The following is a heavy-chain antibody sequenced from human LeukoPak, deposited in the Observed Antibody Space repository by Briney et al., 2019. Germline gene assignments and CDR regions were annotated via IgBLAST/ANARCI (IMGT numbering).Heavy chain of an antibody. CDR3: AKKATPNSGSYFN. Sequence: GASVKVSFKASGYTFTTYGICWVRQAPGQGLEWMGGINAYNGNTNNAHKLQGRVTITTDTSTSTAYMELRRLRSDDTAVYYCAKKATPNSGSYFNRGQGTLVTVPS. D-gene: IGHD3-10*01. J-gene: IGHJ1*01. CDR1: GYTFTTYG. CDR2: INAYNGNT. V-gene: IGHV1-18*04.